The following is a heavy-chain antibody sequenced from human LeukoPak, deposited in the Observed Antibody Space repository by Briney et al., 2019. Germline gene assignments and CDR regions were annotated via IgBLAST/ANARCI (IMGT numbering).Heavy chain of an antibody. D-gene: IGHD6-19*01. CDR1: GFTFSKYR. CDR2: INTDGTVT. V-gene: IGHV3-74*01. CDR3: ATKQWLAPPPDS. Sequence: PGGSLGLSCAASGFTFSKYRMLWVRQAPGKGLESVSRINTDGTVTTYADSVKGRFTVSRDNADNTMFLQMNSVRDEDTAVYYCATKQWLAPPPDSWGQGTPVTVSS. J-gene: IGHJ4*02.